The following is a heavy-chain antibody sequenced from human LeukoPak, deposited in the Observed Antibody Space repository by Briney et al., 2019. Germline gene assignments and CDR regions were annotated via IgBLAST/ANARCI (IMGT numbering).Heavy chain of an antibody. Sequence: ASVKVSCKASGYTFTVYHMHWVRQAPGQGLEWMGWISPNSGDTGFAQKFQGRVTMTRDTSISTAYLELSRLRSDDTAVYYCVRSGYNWGFDYWGQGTLVTVSS. CDR1: GYTFTVYH. V-gene: IGHV1-2*02. D-gene: IGHD1-1*01. CDR2: ISPNSGDT. CDR3: VRSGYNWGFDY. J-gene: IGHJ4*02.